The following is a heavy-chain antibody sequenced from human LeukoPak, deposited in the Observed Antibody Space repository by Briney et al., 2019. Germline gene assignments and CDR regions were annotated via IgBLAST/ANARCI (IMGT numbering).Heavy chain of an antibody. D-gene: IGHD5-18*01. CDR1: GGSISSGSYY. J-gene: IGHJ4*02. Sequence: SQTLSLTCTVSGGSISSGSYYWSWIRQPAGKGLEWIGRTYTSGSTNYNPSHKSRVTISVDTSKNQLSLKLSSVTAADTAVYYCAKTTWIQLWYDYWGQGILVTVSS. CDR2: TYTSGST. CDR3: AKTTWIQLWYDY. V-gene: IGHV4-61*02.